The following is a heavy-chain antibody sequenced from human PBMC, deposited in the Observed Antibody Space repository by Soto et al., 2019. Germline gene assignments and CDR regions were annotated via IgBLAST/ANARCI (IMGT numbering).Heavy chain of an antibody. CDR1: GFTFSSYG. CDR2: IWYDGSNK. CDR3: ARNGGGAIPAAFDI. J-gene: IGHJ3*02. D-gene: IGHD2-21*01. Sequence: GGSLRLSCAASGFTFSSYGMHWVRQAPGKGLEWVAVIWYDGSNKYYADSVKGRFTISRDNSKNTLYLQMNSLRAEDTAVYYCARNGGGAIPAAFDIWGQGTMVTVSS. V-gene: IGHV3-33*01.